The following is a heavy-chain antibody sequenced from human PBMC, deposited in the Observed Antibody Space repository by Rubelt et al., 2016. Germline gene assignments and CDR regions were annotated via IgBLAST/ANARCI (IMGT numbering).Heavy chain of an antibody. D-gene: IGHD4-17*01. J-gene: IGHJ3*02. CDR3: AIMTTVTTYAFDI. CDR2: IYYRGGT. V-gene: IGHV4-39*07. CDR1: GGSIGNSGYS. Sequence: QLQLQESGPGLVKPSETLSLTCTVSGGSIGNSGYSWGWIRQPPGKGLEWIGSIYYRGGTYYNPSLKSRVTISVDTSKNQFSRKRSSVTAADTAVDYCAIMTTVTTYAFDIWGQGTLVTVSS.